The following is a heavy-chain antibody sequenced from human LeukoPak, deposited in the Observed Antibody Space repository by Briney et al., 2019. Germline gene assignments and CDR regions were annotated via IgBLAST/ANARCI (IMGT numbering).Heavy chain of an antibody. V-gene: IGHV4-59*02. J-gene: IGHJ3*02. Sequence: PSETLSLTCAVSGDSVSSNYWTWIRQSPGKGLEWIGYIYHIGRTNYNPSLKSRVTISIDTSKNQFYLKLRSVTAADTAVYYCARDLVTVLKGFYIWGQGTMVSVSS. CDR3: ARDLVTVLKGFYI. CDR1: GDSVSSNY. D-gene: IGHD4-17*01. CDR2: IYHIGRT.